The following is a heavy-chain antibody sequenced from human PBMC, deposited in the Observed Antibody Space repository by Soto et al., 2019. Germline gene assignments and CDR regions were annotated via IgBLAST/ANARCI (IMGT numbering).Heavy chain of an antibody. J-gene: IGHJ5*02. Sequence: SETLSLTYTVSGGSVSSGSYYWSWIRQPPGKGLEWIGYIYYSGSTNYNPSLKSRVTISVDTSKNQFSLKLSSVTAADTAVYYCARDSGIVVGLANWFDPWGQGTLVTVSS. CDR3: ARDSGIVVGLANWFDP. V-gene: IGHV4-61*01. CDR2: IYYSGST. D-gene: IGHD3-22*01. CDR1: GGSVSSGSYY.